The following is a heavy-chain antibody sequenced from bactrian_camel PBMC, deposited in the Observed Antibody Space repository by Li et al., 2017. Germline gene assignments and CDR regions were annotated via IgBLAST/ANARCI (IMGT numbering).Heavy chain of an antibody. Sequence: HVQLVESGGGSVQAGGSLRLSCVASGHSISNYCMGWFRQVPGKEREGVAVHDKGNIIYADSVKGRFTISKDDTKAAVYLQMNSLQSEDTAHYYCATTYGGSWYEFVDFLYWGQGTQVTVS. CDR3: ATTYGGSWYEFVDFLY. D-gene: IGHD6*01. J-gene: IGHJ6*01. CDR1: GHSISNYC. CDR2: HDKGNI. V-gene: IGHV3S53*01.